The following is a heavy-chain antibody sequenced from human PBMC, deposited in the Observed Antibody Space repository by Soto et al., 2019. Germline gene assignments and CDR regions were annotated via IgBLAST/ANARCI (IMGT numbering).Heavy chain of an antibody. V-gene: IGHV1-3*04. CDR1: AYSFTSYA. Sequence: QVQLVQSGAEVEKPRASVKVSCEASAYSFTSYAIHWVRQATGQRLEWMGWLNTGNGNTKYSHKFQGRLTITGDTSANTAYMELSSLKSEDTAVYDCARGITAQEDYYYYMDVWGKGTTVTVSS. CDR3: ARGITAQEDYYYYMDV. CDR2: LNTGNGNT. J-gene: IGHJ6*03. D-gene: IGHD1-20*01.